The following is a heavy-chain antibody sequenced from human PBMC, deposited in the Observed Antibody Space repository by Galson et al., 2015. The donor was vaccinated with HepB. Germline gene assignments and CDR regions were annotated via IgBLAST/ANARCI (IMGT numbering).Heavy chain of an antibody. CDR3: ARAYGSVTGVGGY. D-gene: IGHD3-10*01. Sequence: SVKVSCKASGYTFINYAIHWLRQAPGQRLEWMGWINAGSGNTKYSQNFQGRVTITRDTSARTVYMELSTLRSEDTAVYYCARAYGSVTGVGGYWGQGTLVTVSS. V-gene: IGHV1-3*01. J-gene: IGHJ4*02. CDR1: GYTFINYA. CDR2: INAGSGNT.